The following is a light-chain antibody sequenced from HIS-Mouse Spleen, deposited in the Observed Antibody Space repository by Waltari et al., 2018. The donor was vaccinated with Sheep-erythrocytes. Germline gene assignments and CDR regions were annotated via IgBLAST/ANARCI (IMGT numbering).Light chain of an antibody. CDR2: DAS. CDR3: QQRSNWYT. Sequence: EIVLTQSPATLSLSPGERATLSCRASQSVSSYLAWYQQKLGQAPRLLIYDASNRATGIQARFSGSGSGTYFTLTISSLEPEDFAVYYCQQRSNWYTFGQGTKLEIK. CDR1: QSVSSY. J-gene: IGKJ2*01. V-gene: IGKV3-11*01.